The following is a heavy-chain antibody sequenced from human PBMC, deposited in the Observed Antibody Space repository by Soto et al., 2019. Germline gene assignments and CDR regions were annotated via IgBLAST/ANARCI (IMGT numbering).Heavy chain of an antibody. CDR1: GFTFSSYW. Sequence: GGSLRLSCAASGFTFSSYWMSWVRQAPGKGLEWVANIKQDGSEKYYVDSVKGRFTISRDNAKNSLYLQMNSLRAEDTAVYYCARIGYYDSSPFDYWGQGTLVTVSS. D-gene: IGHD3-22*01. CDR3: ARIGYYDSSPFDY. J-gene: IGHJ4*02. CDR2: IKQDGSEK. V-gene: IGHV3-7*03.